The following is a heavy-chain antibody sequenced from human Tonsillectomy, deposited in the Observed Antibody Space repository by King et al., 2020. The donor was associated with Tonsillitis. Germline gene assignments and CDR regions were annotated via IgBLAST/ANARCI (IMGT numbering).Heavy chain of an antibody. J-gene: IGHJ4*02. V-gene: IGHV2-70*11. D-gene: IGHD7-27*01. CDR3: ARWSHTGGYFDY. Sequence: TLKESGPALVKPTQTLTLTCTFSGFSLSTSGMCGSWIRQPPGKALEWLARIDWDDDKYYSTSLKTRLTISKDTSKNQVVLTMTNMDPVDTATYYCARWSHTGGYFDYWGQGTLVTVSS. CDR2: IDWDDDK. CDR1: GFSLSTSGMC.